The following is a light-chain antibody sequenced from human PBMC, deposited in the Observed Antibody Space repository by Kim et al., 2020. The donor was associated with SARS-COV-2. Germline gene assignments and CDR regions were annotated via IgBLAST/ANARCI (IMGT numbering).Light chain of an antibody. V-gene: IGKV3-11*01. Sequence: SWSPGERATRSCRARQSISSFLAWYQQKPGQAPRLLIHDATTRATGIPARFSGSGSGTDFTLTISSLEPEDFAVYYCQQRDSWPLTFGGGTKV. CDR1: QSISSF. CDR3: QQRDSWPLT. CDR2: DAT. J-gene: IGKJ4*01.